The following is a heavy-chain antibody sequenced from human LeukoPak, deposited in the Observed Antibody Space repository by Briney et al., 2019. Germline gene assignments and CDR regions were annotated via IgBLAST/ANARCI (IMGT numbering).Heavy chain of an antibody. J-gene: IGHJ4*02. V-gene: IGHV3-23*01. CDR3: ATAMTTVTTPFDY. Sequence: GGSLRLSCAASGFTFSNYAMTWVRQAPGKGLEWVSSISGSGVSTYYADSVKGRFTISRDNSKNTLSLQMNSLRAEDSATYYCATAMTTVTTPFDYWGQGTLVTVSS. D-gene: IGHD4-17*01. CDR2: ISGSGVST. CDR1: GFTFSNYA.